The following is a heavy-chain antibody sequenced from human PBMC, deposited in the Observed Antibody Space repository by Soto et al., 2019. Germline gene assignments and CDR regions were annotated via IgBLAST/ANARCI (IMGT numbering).Heavy chain of an antibody. Sequence: SVKVSCKASGYTFTSYDINWVRQATGQGLEWMGWMNPNSGNTGYAQKFQGRVTMTRNTSISTAYMELSSLRSEDTAVYYCARGSEVLPYDFWSGYEDYYYGMDVWGQGTTVTVSS. CDR2: MNPNSGNT. D-gene: IGHD3-3*01. V-gene: IGHV1-8*01. CDR3: ARGSEVLPYDFWSGYEDYYYGMDV. CDR1: GYTFTSYD. J-gene: IGHJ6*02.